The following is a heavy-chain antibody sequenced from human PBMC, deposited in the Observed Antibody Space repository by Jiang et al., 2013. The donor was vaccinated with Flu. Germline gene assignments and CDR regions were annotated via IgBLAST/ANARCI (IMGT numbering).Heavy chain of an antibody. CDR3: ARSHSGTYPFDY. CDR2: IHNSGTT. CDR1: SGSISSHY. J-gene: IGHJ4*02. Sequence: GPGLVKPSETLSLTCTVSSGSISSHYWSWIRQPPGKGLEWIGYIHNSGTTNYNPSLKSRVTISIDTSTNQFSLKLISVTAPDTAVYFCARSHSGTYPFDYWGQGTLVTVSS. D-gene: IGHD1-26*01. V-gene: IGHV4-59*08.